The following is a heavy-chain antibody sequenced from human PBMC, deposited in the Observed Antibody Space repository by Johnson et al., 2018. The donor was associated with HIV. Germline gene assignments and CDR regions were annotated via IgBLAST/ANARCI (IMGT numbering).Heavy chain of an antibody. CDR1: GFTFDDYA. D-gene: IGHD4-23*01. CDR3: ARATVESAFDI. J-gene: IGHJ3*02. CDR2: ISGSGITT. V-gene: IGHV3-23*04. Sequence: VQLVESGGGLEQPGRSLRLSCAASGFTFDDYAMHWVRQGPGKGLEWVSGISGSGITTYYADSVKGRCTISRDNSKNTLYLQMNSLRAEDTAVYYCARATVESAFDIWGQGTMVTVSS.